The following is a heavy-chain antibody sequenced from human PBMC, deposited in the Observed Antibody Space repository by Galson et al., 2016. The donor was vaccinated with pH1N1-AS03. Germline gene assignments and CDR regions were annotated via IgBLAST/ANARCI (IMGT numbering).Heavy chain of an antibody. Sequence: SLRLSCAASGFTFSSYAMHWVRQAPGKGLEWVAVISYDGSDKYYVDSVKGRFTIPRDNSKNTLYLQMNSLRAEDTAVYYCARDHDVWTGYSGGYYYYIDVWGKGTTVTVSS. J-gene: IGHJ6*03. V-gene: IGHV3-30*01. D-gene: IGHD3/OR15-3a*01. CDR2: ISYDGSDK. CDR3: ARDHDVWTGYSGGYYYYIDV. CDR1: GFTFSSYA.